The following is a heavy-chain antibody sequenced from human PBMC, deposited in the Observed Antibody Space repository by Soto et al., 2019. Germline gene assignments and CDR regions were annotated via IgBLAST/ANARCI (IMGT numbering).Heavy chain of an antibody. Sequence: SETLSLTCTVSGGSISSGDYYWSWIRQPPGKGLEWIGYIYYSGSTYYNPSLKSRVTISVDTSKNQFSLKLSSVTAADTAVYYCARGRYDILTGYSHYYYGMDVWGQGTTVTASS. V-gene: IGHV4-30-4*01. D-gene: IGHD3-9*01. J-gene: IGHJ6*02. CDR2: IYYSGST. CDR3: ARGRYDILTGYSHYYYGMDV. CDR1: GGSISSGDYY.